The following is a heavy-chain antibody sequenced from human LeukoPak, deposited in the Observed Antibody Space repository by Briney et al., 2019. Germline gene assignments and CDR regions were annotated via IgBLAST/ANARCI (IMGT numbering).Heavy chain of an antibody. J-gene: IGHJ4*02. CDR1: GFTFSSYS. V-gene: IGHV3-21*01. CDR3: ARDQRDSGCLDY. Sequence: GGSLRLSCAASGFTFSSYSMNWVRQAPGKGLEWVSSISSSRSYIYYADSMKGRLTISRDNAKNSLYLQMNSLRAEDTAVYYCARDQRDSGCLDYWGQGTLVTVSS. CDR2: ISSSRSYI. D-gene: IGHD6-19*01.